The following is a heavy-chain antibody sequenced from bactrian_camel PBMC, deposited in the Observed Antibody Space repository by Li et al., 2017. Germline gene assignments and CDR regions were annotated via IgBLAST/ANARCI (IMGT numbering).Heavy chain of an antibody. V-gene: IGHV3S54*01. CDR1: GTIDSSNC. J-gene: IGHJ6*01. CDR3: AARPINTRDCVAGGPAEFGY. CDR2: IYTVDGST. D-gene: IGHD1*01. Sequence: HVQLVESGGGSVQAGGSLSLSCAVSGTIDSSNCMGWFRQAPGKAREGVARIYTVDGSTYYADSVKGRFTISKDNAKNTLYLQMNSLKPEDTAMYFCAARPINTRDCVAGGPAEFGYWGQGTQVTVS.